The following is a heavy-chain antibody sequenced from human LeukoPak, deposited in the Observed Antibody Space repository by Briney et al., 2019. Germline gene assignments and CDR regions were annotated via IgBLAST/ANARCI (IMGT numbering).Heavy chain of an antibody. CDR3: ARGRGGYSYGYRGHFDY. J-gene: IGHJ4*02. D-gene: IGHD5-18*01. Sequence: SETLSLTCTVSGYSISSGYYWGWIRQPPGKGLEWIGSIYHSGSTNYNPSLKSRVTISVDTSKNQFSLKLSSVTAADTAVYYCARGRGGYSYGYRGHFDYWGQGTLVTVSS. CDR1: GYSISSGYY. CDR2: IYHSGST. V-gene: IGHV4-38-2*02.